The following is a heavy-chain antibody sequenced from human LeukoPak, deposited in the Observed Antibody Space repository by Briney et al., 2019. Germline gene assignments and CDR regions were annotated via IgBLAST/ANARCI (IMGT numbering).Heavy chain of an antibody. CDR2: ISSSRSIT. J-gene: IGHJ4*02. V-gene: IGHV3-48*02. D-gene: IGHD3-16*01. Sequence: GGSLRLSCAASGFTFSSYSFNWVRQAPGEGLEWVSYISSSRSITYYADSGKGRFTLSRDNAKNSLRLQMNSLRDEDTAIYYCARADHDYVWGSPGNWGQGTLVTVSS. CDR1: GFTFSSYS. CDR3: ARADHDYVWGSPGN.